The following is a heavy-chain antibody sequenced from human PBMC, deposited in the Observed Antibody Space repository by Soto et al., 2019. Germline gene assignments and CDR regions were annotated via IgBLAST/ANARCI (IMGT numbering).Heavy chain of an antibody. CDR2: LDPSDSYT. V-gene: IGHV5-10-1*01. CDR1: GYTFTNYW. D-gene: IGHD5-12*01. CDR3: ARPGHGRSGYNYYGMDV. Sequence: GESLKISCKGSGYTFTNYWINWVRQMPGKGLEWMGRLDPSDSYTNYSPSFQGHVTISADKSISTAYLQWSSLKASDTAMYYCARPGHGRSGYNYYGMDVWGQGTTVPVAS. J-gene: IGHJ6*02.